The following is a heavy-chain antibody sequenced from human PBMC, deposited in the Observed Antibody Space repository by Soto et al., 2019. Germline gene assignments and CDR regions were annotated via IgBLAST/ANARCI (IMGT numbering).Heavy chain of an antibody. J-gene: IGHJ4*02. CDR1: GFTFSSYG. CDR3: AKDSVGATVY. CDR2: ISYDGSNK. D-gene: IGHD1-26*01. Sequence: QVQLVESGGGVVQPGRSLRLSCAASGFTFSSYGMHWVRQAPGKGLEWVAVISYDGSNKYYADSVKGRFTISRDNSKNTLYLQMNSLRAEDTDVYYCAKDSVGATVYWGQGTLVTVSS. V-gene: IGHV3-30*18.